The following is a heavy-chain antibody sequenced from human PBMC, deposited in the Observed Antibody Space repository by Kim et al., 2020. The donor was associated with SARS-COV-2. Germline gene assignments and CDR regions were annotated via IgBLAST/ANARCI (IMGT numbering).Heavy chain of an antibody. D-gene: IGHD2-15*01. CDR1: GFTFSAYT. CDR3: ARSIFAWRRHPILDY. Sequence: GGSLRLSCAASGFTFSAYTLNWVRQAPGKGLEWVAPIRSSGGYKASADAVRGRCTITSDNAKRSQFPQMTSHRAEATAVYYCARSIFAWRRHPILDYWD. CDR2: IRSSGGYK. V-gene: IGHV3-21*01. J-gene: IGHJ4*01.